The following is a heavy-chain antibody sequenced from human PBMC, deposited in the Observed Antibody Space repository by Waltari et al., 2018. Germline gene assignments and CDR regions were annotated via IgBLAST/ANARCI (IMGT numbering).Heavy chain of an antibody. CDR3: ARRYSSITDY. CDR2: IYHSGST. D-gene: IGHD6-13*01. CDR1: GYSISSGYY. Sequence: QVQLQESGPGLVKPSETLSLTCAVSGYSISSGYYWGWIRQPPGKGLEWIGSIYHSGSTYYNPSLKSRFTISVDTSKNQFSLKLSSVTAADTAVYYCARRYSSITDYWGQGTLVTVSS. V-gene: IGHV4-38-2*01. J-gene: IGHJ4*02.